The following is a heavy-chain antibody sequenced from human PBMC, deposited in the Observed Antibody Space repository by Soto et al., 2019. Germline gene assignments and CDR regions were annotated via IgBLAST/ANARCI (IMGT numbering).Heavy chain of an antibody. V-gene: IGHV1-2*02. CDR1: GYTFTGHY. D-gene: IGHD2-21*02. Sequence: ASVKVSCKASGYTFTGHYIHWVRQAPEQGPEWMGEIGPESGATRYAQNFQGRVTLTRDTSISTAYMELSRPTSDDTALYYCARQLAYCGGDCYTEPIDYWGEGTPVTVSS. CDR2: IGPESGAT. J-gene: IGHJ4*02. CDR3: ARQLAYCGGDCYTEPIDY.